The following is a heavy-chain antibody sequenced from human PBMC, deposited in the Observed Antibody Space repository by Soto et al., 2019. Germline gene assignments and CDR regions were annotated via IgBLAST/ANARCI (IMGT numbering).Heavy chain of an antibody. J-gene: IGHJ4*01. CDR2: ISHDGTNK. CDR1: GFTFSAYG. V-gene: IGHV3-30*18. CDR3: AKDEYYYSRSGYYIFDS. D-gene: IGHD3-22*01. Sequence: QAQLVESGGGVVQPGESLRLSCEVSGFTFSAYGMHWVRQAPGKGLEWVAAISHDGTNKNYGDSVKGRFTISRDNSKKSLYLQMNSLRPEDTALYYCAKDEYYYSRSGYYIFDSWGHGTLVTVSS.